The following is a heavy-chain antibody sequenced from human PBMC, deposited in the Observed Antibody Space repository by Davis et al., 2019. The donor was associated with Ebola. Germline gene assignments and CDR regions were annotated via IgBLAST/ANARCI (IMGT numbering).Heavy chain of an antibody. CDR2: ITNTRST. V-gene: IGHV4-39*01. CDR3: ASRPITLVRDGAFDV. D-gene: IGHD3-10*01. J-gene: IGHJ3*01. Sequence: SETLSLTCTVSGGSISSTTHFWGWIRQPPGKGLEWIGVITNTRSTYYNPSLESRVTISIDTSKNQFSLKLTSLTAADTAVYYCASRPITLVRDGAFDVWGQGTMVSVSS. CDR1: GGSISSTTHF.